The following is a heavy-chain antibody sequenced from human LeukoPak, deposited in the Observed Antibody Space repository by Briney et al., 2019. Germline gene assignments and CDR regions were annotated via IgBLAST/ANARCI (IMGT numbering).Heavy chain of an antibody. CDR1: GGSISSGDYY. V-gene: IGHV4-30-4*01. J-gene: IGHJ5*02. D-gene: IGHD3-16*01. CDR2: IYYSGST. CDR3: ARGMIMITFGGVVWFDP. Sequence: TSETLSLTCTVSGGSISSGDYYWSWIRQPPGKGLEWIGYIYYSGSTYYNPSLKSRVTISVDTSKNHFSLKLSSVTAADTAVYYCARGMIMITFGGVVWFDPWGQGTLVTVSS.